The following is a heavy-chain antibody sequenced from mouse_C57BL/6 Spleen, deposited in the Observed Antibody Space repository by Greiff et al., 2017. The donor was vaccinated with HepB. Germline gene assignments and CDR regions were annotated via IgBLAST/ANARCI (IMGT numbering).Heavy chain of an antibody. D-gene: IGHD2-10*01. Sequence: EVQVVESGGGLVQPGGSMKLSCVASGFTFSNYWMNWVRQSPEKGLEWVAQIRLKSDNYATHYAESVKGRFTISRDDSKSSVYLQMNNLRAEDTGIYYCTGSYYALYAMDYWGQGTSVTVSS. J-gene: IGHJ4*01. V-gene: IGHV6-3*01. CDR1: GFTFSNYW. CDR3: TGSYYALYAMDY. CDR2: IRLKSDNYAT.